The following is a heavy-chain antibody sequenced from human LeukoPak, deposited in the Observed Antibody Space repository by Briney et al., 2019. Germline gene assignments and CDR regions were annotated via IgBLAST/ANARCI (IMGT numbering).Heavy chain of an antibody. CDR2: ISSSGSTI. V-gene: IGHV3-48*03. CDR1: GFTFSSYE. D-gene: IGHD3-10*01. Sequence: GGSLRLSCAASGFTFSSYEMNWVRQAPGKGLEWASYISSSGSTIYYADSVKGRFTISRDNAKNSLYLQMNSLRAEDTAVYYCARDPHYGAGYYYYYYMDVWGKGTTVTISS. J-gene: IGHJ6*03. CDR3: ARDPHYGAGYYYYYYMDV.